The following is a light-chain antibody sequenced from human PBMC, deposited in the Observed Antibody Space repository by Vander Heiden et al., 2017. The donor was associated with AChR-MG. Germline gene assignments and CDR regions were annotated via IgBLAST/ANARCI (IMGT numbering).Light chain of an antibody. J-gene: IGLJ3*02. CDR1: SSDVGGYNY. CDR2: DVS. Sequence: QSALTQPASVSGSPGQSITISCTGTSSDVGGYNYVSWSQQLPGKAPKLMIYDVSKRPAGISNRFSGSKSGNTASLTISGLQAEDEADYYCSSYRSSSTWVFGGGTKLTVL. CDR3: SSYRSSSTWV. V-gene: IGLV2-14*01.